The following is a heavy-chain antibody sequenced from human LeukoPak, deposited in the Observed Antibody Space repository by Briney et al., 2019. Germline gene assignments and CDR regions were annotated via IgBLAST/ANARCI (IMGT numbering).Heavy chain of an antibody. CDR3: ARGTLRTGGVISFGY. V-gene: IGHV1-8*01. CDR1: GYTFTSYD. D-gene: IGHD3-16*01. CDR2: MNPNSGNT. Sequence: ASVKVSCKASGYTFTSYDINWVRQATGQGLERMGWMNPNSGNTGYAQKFQGRVIMTRYSSISTAYMELSSLRSEDTAIYYCARGTLRTGGVISFGYWGQGTLVTVSS. J-gene: IGHJ4*02.